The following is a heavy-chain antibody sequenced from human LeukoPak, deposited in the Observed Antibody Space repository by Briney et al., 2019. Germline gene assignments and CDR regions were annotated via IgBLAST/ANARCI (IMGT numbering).Heavy chain of an antibody. V-gene: IGHV3-23*01. CDR2: ISGSGGST. Sequence: GGSLRLSCAASGFTFSSYAMSWVRQAPGKGLEWVSAISGSGGSTYYADSVKGRFTISRDNSKNTLYLQMNSLRAEDTAVYYCAFSIAVAGTLDYWGQGTLDTVSS. J-gene: IGHJ4*02. CDR1: GFTFSSYA. D-gene: IGHD6-19*01. CDR3: AFSIAVAGTLDY.